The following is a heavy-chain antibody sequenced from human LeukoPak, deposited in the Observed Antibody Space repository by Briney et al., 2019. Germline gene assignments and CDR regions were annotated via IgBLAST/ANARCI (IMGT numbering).Heavy chain of an antibody. J-gene: IGHJ4*02. V-gene: IGHV3-66*01. CDR1: GFTVSTNY. Sequence: PGGSLRLSCAASGFTVSTNYMSWVRQAPGKGLEWVSVIYSGGSTYYADSVKGRFTISRDNSKNTLYLQMNSLRAEDTAVYYCARVVGATYFDYWGQGTLVTVSS. CDR3: ARVVGATYFDY. CDR2: IYSGGST. D-gene: IGHD1-26*01.